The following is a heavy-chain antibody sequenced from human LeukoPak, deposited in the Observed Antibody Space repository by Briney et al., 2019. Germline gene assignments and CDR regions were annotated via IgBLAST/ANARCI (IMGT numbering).Heavy chain of an antibody. D-gene: IGHD3-10*01. CDR3: AKGLYGSGSLMGAFDF. CDR1: GFTFDDYA. V-gene: IGHV3-9*01. J-gene: IGHJ3*01. CDR2: INWNSDRV. Sequence: GGSLRLSCAASGFTFDDYAMHWVRQAPGKGLEWVSGINWNSDRVGYADSVKGRFTISRDNPKNSLYLQMNSLRTEDTAFYYCAKGLYGSGSLMGAFDFRGQGTVVTVSS.